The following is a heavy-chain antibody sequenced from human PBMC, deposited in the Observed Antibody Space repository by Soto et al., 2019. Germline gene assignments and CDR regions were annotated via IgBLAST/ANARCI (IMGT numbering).Heavy chain of an antibody. Sequence: EVQLVESGGGLVQRGGSLRLSCSASGFTFNTYSMNWVRQAPGKGLQWVSFISASGAYKYYADSVRGRFTISRDNAKKSVFLEMNSLTADDTAIYYCAGERSALPGARDAMDVWGQGTTVTVSS. CDR1: GFTFNTYS. CDR2: ISASGAYK. V-gene: IGHV3-21*02. CDR3: AGERSALPGARDAMDV. D-gene: IGHD1-26*01. J-gene: IGHJ6*02.